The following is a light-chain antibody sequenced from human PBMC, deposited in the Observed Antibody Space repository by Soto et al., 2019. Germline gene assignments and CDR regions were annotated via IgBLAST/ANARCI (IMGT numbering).Light chain of an antibody. V-gene: IGKV1-39*01. Sequence: DIQVTQYPSTLSASVGDRVTITCRSSQSISKFLNWYQQKPGKAPKLLIYGASSLQRGVPSRFSGSGSGTDFTLTISYLQPEDSARYCCQESDSTPRRFGEVTKVDIK. CDR2: GAS. CDR3: QESDSTPRR. CDR1: QSISKF. J-gene: IGKJ1*01.